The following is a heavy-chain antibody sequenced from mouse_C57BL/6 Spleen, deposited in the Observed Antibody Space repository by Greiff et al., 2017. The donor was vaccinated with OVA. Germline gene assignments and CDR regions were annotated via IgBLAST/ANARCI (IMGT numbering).Heavy chain of an antibody. CDR2: INPGSGGT. CDR1: GYAFTNYL. J-gene: IGHJ2*01. Sequence: QVQLQQSGAELVRPGTSVKVSCKASGYAFTNYLIEWVKQRPGQGLEWIGVINPGSGGTNYNEKFKGKATLTADKSSSTAYMQLSSLTSADSAVYFCARSPYYYGSSPYFDYWGQGTTLTVSS. D-gene: IGHD1-1*01. CDR3: ARSPYYYGSSPYFDY. V-gene: IGHV1-54*01.